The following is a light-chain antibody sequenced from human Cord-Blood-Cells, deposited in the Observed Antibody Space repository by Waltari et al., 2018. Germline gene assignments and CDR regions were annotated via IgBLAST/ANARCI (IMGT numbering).Light chain of an antibody. CDR1: SSNIGSNT. Sequence: QSVLTQPPSASGTPGQRVTISCSGSSSNIGSNTVNWYQQLQGTAPNLLIYSNNRRPSGVPARFSGSKSGTSASLAISGLQSEDEADYYCAAWDDSLNGWVFGGGTKLTVL. V-gene: IGLV1-44*01. CDR3: AAWDDSLNGWV. CDR2: SNN. J-gene: IGLJ3*02.